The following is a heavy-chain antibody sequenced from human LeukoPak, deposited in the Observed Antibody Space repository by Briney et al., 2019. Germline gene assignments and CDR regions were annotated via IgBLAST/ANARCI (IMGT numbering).Heavy chain of an antibody. CDR3: ARDSLYCSGGSCYYYYYGMDV. D-gene: IGHD2-15*01. CDR2: IIPIFGTA. CDR1: GGTFSSYA. J-gene: IGHJ6*02. Sequence: ASVKVSCKASGGTFSSYAISWVRQAPGQGLEWMGGIIPIFGTANYAQKFQGRVTMTRDTSISTAYMELSRLRSDDTAVYYCARDSLYCSGGSCYYYYYGMDVWGQGTTVTVSS. V-gene: IGHV1-69*05.